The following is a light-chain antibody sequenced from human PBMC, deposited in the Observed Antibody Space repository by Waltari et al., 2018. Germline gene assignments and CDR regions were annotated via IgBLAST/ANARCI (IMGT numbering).Light chain of an antibody. V-gene: IGLV2-14*01. J-gene: IGLJ2*01. Sequence: QSALTQPASVSGSPGQSITISCTGTSSDVGGYNYVSWYQQHPGKAPKLMFYEVSNRPAGVSNRFSGSKSGDTASLAIYGLQAEDEADYYCSSYTSSSTLVVFGGGTKLTVL. CDR2: EVS. CDR1: SSDVGGYNY. CDR3: SSYTSSSTLVV.